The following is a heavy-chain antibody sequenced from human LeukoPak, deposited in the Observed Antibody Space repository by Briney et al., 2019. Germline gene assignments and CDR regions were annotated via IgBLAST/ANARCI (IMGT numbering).Heavy chain of an antibody. Sequence: PGGSLRLSCAASGFTFSGNWMHWVRQAPGKGLVWVSRLDSDASITNYADSVKGRFTISSDNAKNTQYLQMNSLTAEDTAVYYCARVPEYSGYFYGMDVWGQGTTVTVSS. D-gene: IGHD5-12*01. V-gene: IGHV3-74*01. CDR1: GFTFSGNW. CDR3: ARVPEYSGYFYGMDV. CDR2: LDSDASIT. J-gene: IGHJ6*02.